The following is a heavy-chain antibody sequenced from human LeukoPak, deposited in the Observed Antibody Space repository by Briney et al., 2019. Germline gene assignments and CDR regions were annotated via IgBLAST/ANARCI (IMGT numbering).Heavy chain of an antibody. CDR1: GDSVSSHSAA. Sequence: SDTLSLTCAISGDSVSSHSAAWNCIRQSPSRGLEWLGRTYYRSEWLEDYAVSVKSRISISPDTSKNQFSLQLDSVTPEDTAVYYCARGSSWYDYWGQGTLVTVSS. J-gene: IGHJ4*02. CDR2: TYYRSEWLE. D-gene: IGHD6-13*01. V-gene: IGHV6-1*01. CDR3: ARGSSWYDY.